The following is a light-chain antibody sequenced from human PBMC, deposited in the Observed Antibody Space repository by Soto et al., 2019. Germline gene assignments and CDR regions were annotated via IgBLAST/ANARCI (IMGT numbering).Light chain of an antibody. V-gene: IGKV3-11*01. Sequence: EILLTQSPSTLQLSAGERATLSCRASQSVSSYLAWYQQKPGQAPRLLIYDASNRATGIPARFSGSGSGTDFTLTISSLEPEDFAVYYCQQRSNWPCFGLGTRLEI. J-gene: IGKJ5*01. CDR3: QQRSNWPC. CDR1: QSVSSY. CDR2: DAS.